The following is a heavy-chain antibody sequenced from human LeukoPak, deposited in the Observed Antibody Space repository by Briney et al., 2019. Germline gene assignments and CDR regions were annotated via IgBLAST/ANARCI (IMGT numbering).Heavy chain of an antibody. D-gene: IGHD3-10*01. CDR2: INHSGST. CDR1: GGSFSGYY. CDR3: ARDGGYGSGSYYFES. V-gene: IGHV4-34*01. J-gene: IGHJ4*02. Sequence: KPSETLSLTCAVYGGSFSGYYWSWIRQPPGKGLEWIGEINHSGSTNYNPSLKSRVTISVDTSKNQFSLKLSSVTAADTAVYYCARDGGYGSGSYYFESWGQGTLVTVSS.